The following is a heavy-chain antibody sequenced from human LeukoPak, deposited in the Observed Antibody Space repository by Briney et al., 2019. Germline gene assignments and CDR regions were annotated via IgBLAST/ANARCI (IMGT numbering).Heavy chain of an antibody. D-gene: IGHD3-22*01. Sequence: ASVKVSCKASGYTFTGYYMHWVRQAPGQGREWRGWINPNSGGTNYAQKFQGRVTMTRDTSISTDYMELSRLRSDDTAVYYCAREYYYDMDDYWGQGTLVTVSS. CDR2: INPNSGGT. CDR1: GYTFTGYY. V-gene: IGHV1-2*02. J-gene: IGHJ4*02. CDR3: AREYYYDMDDY.